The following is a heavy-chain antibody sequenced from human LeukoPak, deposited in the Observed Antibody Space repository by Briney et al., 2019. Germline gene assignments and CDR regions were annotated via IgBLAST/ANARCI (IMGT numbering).Heavy chain of an antibody. V-gene: IGHV3-66*01. D-gene: IGHD3-10*01. Sequence: QPGGSLRLSCAASGFTVSSNYMSWVRQAPGKGLEWVSVIYSGGSTYYADSVKGRFTISRDNSKNTLYLQMNSLRAEDTAVYYCARGRRGVRGVQYAFDIWGQGTMVTVSS. J-gene: IGHJ3*02. CDR3: ARGRRGVRGVQYAFDI. CDR2: IYSGGST. CDR1: GFTVSSNY.